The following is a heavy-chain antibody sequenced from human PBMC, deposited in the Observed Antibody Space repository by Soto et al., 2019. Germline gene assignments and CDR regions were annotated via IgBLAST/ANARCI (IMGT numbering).Heavy chain of an antibody. Sequence: EVQLLESGGDLVQPGGSLRLSCAASGFSFSSYAMSWVRQAPGKGLEWVSTISGSAGSTYYADSVKGRFTISRDNSKNTLYQQMNSLRAEDTAIYYCAKDRGREVVVQLDYWGQGALVTVSS. CDR1: GFSFSSYA. CDR3: AKDRGREVVVQLDY. D-gene: IGHD3-22*01. CDR2: ISGSAGST. J-gene: IGHJ4*02. V-gene: IGHV3-23*01.